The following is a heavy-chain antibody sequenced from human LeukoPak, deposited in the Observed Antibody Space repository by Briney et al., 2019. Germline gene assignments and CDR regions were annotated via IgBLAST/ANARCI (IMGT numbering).Heavy chain of an antibody. CDR3: ASGGCSGGSCSPFDY. J-gene: IGHJ4*02. V-gene: IGHV4-34*01. CDR2: INHSGST. D-gene: IGHD2-15*01. CDR1: GGPFSGYY. Sequence: SETLSLTCAVYGGPFSGYYWSWIRQPPGKGLEWIGEINHSGSTNYNPSLKSRVTISVDTSKNQFSLKLSSVTAADTAVYYCASGGCSGGSCSPFDYWGQGTLVTVSS.